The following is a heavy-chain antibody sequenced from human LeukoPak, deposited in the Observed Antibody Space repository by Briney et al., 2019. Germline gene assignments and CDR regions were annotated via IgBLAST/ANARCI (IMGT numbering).Heavy chain of an antibody. J-gene: IGHJ4*02. V-gene: IGHV3-66*01. CDR2: TYSGGST. CDR3: ARVDSRTAQFDY. Sequence: GGSLRLSCAVSGFNVSSNYLNWVRQAPGKGPEWVSVTYSGGSTYYADSVKARFTISRDNSKNTLYLQMNSLRAEDTAVYHCARVDSRTAQFDYWGQGTLVTVSS. CDR1: GFNVSSNY. D-gene: IGHD6-13*01.